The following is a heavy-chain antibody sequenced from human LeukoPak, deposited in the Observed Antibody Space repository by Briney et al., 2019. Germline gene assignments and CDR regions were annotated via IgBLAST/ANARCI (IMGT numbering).Heavy chain of an antibody. D-gene: IGHD2-15*01. CDR2: TVVGSGDT. Sequence: GASVKVSCKASGFSFSSSAMQWVRQARGQRLEWIGWTVVGSGDTNYAQKFHERVTITRDISTNTAYMELSSLRSEDTAVYYCVARRAGYCSGGSCYFAGAARMDVWGQGTTVTVSS. V-gene: IGHV1-58*02. CDR1: GFSFSSSA. CDR3: VARRAGYCSGGSCYFAGAARMDV. J-gene: IGHJ6*02.